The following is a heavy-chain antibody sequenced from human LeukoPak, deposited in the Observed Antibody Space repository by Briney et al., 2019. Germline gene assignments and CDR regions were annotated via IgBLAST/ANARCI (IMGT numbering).Heavy chain of an antibody. V-gene: IGHV4-61*02. CDR3: ARMLRRFYYFDY. J-gene: IGHJ4*02. CDR2: VYPQGGGT. Sequence: SETLSLTCSVSGASLNSNAYYWSWIRQPAGKALEWIGRVYPQGGGTGYCPALRSRVSVSVDTSGNQFSLQLTSVTAADTAVYFCARMLRRFYYFDYWGQGVLVTVSS. CDR1: GASLNSNAYY. D-gene: IGHD3-3*01.